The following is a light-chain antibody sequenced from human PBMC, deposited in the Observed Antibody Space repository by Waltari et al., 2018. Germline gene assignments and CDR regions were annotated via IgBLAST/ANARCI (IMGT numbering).Light chain of an antibody. Sequence: QSALTQPASVSGSPGQSITISCTGSSLDVGGYDFVPWYRQHPGKAPKAVIFDVNNRPLGVFERVSGSKSGNTASLTISGLQAEDEGEYYCTSYTSRHTLVFGGGTKVTVL. J-gene: IGLJ1*01. CDR3: TSYTSRHTLV. CDR1: SLDVGGYDF. CDR2: DVN. V-gene: IGLV2-14*01.